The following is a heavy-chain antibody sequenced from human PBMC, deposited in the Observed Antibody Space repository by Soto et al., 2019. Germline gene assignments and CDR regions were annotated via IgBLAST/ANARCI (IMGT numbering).Heavy chain of an antibody. Sequence: QLQLQESGPGLVKPSETLSLTCTVSGGSISGSSYYWGWIRQSPGKGLEWIGSVYKSGSTYYNPSPKRRVTISVDTSNSQFSLKLRSVTAADTAVYYGARPRRDGYSDGFQISGQGTMVTVFS. CDR3: ARPRRDGYSDGFQI. CDR1: GGSISGSSYY. V-gene: IGHV4-39*01. CDR2: VYKSGST. J-gene: IGHJ3*02. D-gene: IGHD5-12*01.